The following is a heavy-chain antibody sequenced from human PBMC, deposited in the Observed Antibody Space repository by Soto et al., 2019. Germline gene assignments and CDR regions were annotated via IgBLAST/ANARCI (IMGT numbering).Heavy chain of an antibody. D-gene: IGHD2-2*02. V-gene: IGHV3-11*01. CDR3: ARDLCSSTSCYTQGYYYYYGTDV. Sequence: LILSCAASGFTFSDYYMSWIRQAPGKGLEWVSYISSSGSTIYYADSVKGRFTISRDNAKNSLYLQMNSLRAEDTAVYYCARDLCSSTSCYTQGYYYYYGTDVWGQGTTVTVSS. J-gene: IGHJ6*02. CDR2: ISSSGSTI. CDR1: GFTFSDYY.